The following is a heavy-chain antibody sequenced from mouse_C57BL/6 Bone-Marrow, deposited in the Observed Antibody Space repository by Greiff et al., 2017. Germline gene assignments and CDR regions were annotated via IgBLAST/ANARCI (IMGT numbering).Heavy chain of an antibody. D-gene: IGHD5-5*01. CDR2: IDPETGGT. Sequence: QVQLQQSGAELVRPGASVTLSCKASGYTFTDYEMHWVKQTPVHGLEWIGAIDPETGGTAYNQKFKGKAILTADKSSSTAYMELRSLTSEDSAVYYCTRWLLPQYFDYWGQGTTLTVSS. CDR3: TRWLLPQYFDY. V-gene: IGHV1-15*01. J-gene: IGHJ2*01. CDR1: GYTFTDYE.